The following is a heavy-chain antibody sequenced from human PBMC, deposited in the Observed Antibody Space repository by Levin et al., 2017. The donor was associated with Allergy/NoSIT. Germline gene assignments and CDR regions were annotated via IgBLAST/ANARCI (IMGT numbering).Heavy chain of an antibody. Sequence: SETLSLTCAVYGGSFSGYYWSWIRQPPGKGLEWIGEINHSGSTNYNPSLKSRVTISVDTSKNQFSLKLSSVTAADTAVYYCARRGGIAARRNWFDPWGQGTLVTVSS. J-gene: IGHJ5*02. D-gene: IGHD6-6*01. V-gene: IGHV4-34*01. CDR3: ARRGGIAARRNWFDP. CDR1: GGSFSGYY. CDR2: INHSGST.